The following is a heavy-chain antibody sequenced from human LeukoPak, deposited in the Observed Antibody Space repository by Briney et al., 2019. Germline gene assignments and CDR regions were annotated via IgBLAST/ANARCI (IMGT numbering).Heavy chain of an antibody. J-gene: IGHJ4*02. CDR2: ISGSGCST. Sequence: GGSLRLSCAASGFTFSSYAMSWVRQAPGKGLEWVSAISGSGCSTYYADSVKGRFTISRDNSKNTLYLQMNSLRAEDTAVYYCAKAGGGGWTDATYYWGQGTLVTVSS. CDR3: AKAGGGGWTDATYY. D-gene: IGHD6-19*01. CDR1: GFTFSSYA. V-gene: IGHV3-23*01.